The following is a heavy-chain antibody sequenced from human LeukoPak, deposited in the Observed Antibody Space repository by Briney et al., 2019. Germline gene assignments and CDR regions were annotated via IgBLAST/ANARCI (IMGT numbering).Heavy chain of an antibody. V-gene: IGHV4-38-2*02. CDR2: IYHSGST. J-gene: IGHJ6*03. CDR3: ARVGGNGGGWVGHNYYMDV. Sequence: SETLSLTCTVSGYSISSGYYWGWFRQPPGKGLEWIGSIYHSGSTYYNPSLKSRVTLSVDTSNNQCSLKLSSVTAADTALYYCARVGGNGGGWVGHNYYMDVWGKGTTVTVSS. D-gene: IGHD4-23*01. CDR1: GYSISSGYY.